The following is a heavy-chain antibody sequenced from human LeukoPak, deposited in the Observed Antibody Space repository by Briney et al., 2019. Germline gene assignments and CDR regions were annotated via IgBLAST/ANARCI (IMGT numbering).Heavy chain of an antibody. J-gene: IGHJ4*02. CDR3: ASHYDTSGYFY. D-gene: IGHD3-22*01. V-gene: IGHV4-34*01. CDR2: INHSGST. CDR1: GGPFSGFY. Sequence: SETLSLTCAVYGGPFSGFYWSWIRQPPGKGLEWIGEINHSGSTDYNPSLKSRVTISVDTSKNQFSLKRSSVTAADTAVYYCASHYDTSGYFYWGQGTLVTVSS.